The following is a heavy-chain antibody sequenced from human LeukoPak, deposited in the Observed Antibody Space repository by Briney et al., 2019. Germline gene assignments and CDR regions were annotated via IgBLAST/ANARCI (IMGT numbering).Heavy chain of an antibody. D-gene: IGHD3-3*01. CDR2: IGSGGRT. Sequence: GGSLRLSCAASGFTFSNYAMSWVRQAPGKGLEWVSTIGSGGRTNYADSVKGRFTISRDISKNTLYLQMNSLRADDTAVYYCAKDPDDFWSGYYDYWGQRTLVTVSS. CDR3: AKDPDDFWSGYYDY. J-gene: IGHJ4*02. V-gene: IGHV3-23*01. CDR1: GFTFSNYA.